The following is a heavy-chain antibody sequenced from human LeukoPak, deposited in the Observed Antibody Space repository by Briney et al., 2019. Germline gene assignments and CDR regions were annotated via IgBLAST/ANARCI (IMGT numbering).Heavy chain of an antibody. CDR3: ARTVVTTTSAFDI. D-gene: IGHD2-21*02. CDR1: GGSFSGYY. Sequence: SETLSLTCAVYGGSFSGYYWSWIRQPPGKGLEWIGEINHSGSTNYNPSLKSRGTISVDTSKNQFSLKVSSVTAADTALYYCARTVVTTTSAFDIWGQGTMVTVSS. J-gene: IGHJ3*02. CDR2: INHSGST. V-gene: IGHV4-34*01.